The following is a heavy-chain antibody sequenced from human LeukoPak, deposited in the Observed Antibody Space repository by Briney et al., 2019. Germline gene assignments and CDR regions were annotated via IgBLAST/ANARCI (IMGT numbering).Heavy chain of an antibody. V-gene: IGHV4-34*01. J-gene: IGHJ2*01. Sequence: SETLSLTCAVYGESFSGYYWSWIRQPPGKGLEWIGEINHSGSTNYNPSLKSRVTISVDTSKNQFSLKLSSVTAADTAVYYCAREPRYFDLWGRGTLVTVSS. CDR1: GESFSGYY. CDR2: INHSGST. CDR3: AREPRYFDL.